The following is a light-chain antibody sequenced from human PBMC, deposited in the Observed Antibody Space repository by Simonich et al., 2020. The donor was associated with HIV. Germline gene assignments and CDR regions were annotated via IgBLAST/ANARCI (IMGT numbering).Light chain of an antibody. CDR1: QSISSY. Sequence: DIQMTQSPSSLSASVGDRVTITCRTSQSISSYLNWYQHKPGEAPKLLIYAASSLQSGVPSRFSGSGSGTEFTLTISSLQPDDFATYYCQHYNSYSRTFGQGTTVEIK. CDR3: QHYNSYSRT. CDR2: AAS. V-gene: IGKV1-39*01. J-gene: IGKJ1*01.